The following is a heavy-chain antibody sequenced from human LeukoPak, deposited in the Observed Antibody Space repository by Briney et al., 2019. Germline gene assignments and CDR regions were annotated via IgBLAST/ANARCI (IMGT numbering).Heavy chain of an antibody. D-gene: IGHD6-6*01. V-gene: IGHV1-46*01. CDR1: GYTFTSYY. CDR2: INPSGGST. CDR3: ARDDLSYSSSSKYYFDY. Sequence: ASVKVSCKASGYTFTSYYIHWVRQAPGQGLEWMGIINPSGGSTSDAQKFQGRVTMTRDTSTSTVYMELSSLRSEDTAVYYCARDDLSYSSSSKYYFDYWGQGTLVTVSS. J-gene: IGHJ4*02.